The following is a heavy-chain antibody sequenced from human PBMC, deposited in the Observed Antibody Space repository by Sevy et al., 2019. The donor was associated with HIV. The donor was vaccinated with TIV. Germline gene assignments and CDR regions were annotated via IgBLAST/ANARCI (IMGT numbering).Heavy chain of an antibody. J-gene: IGHJ6*02. CDR3: AKLVVPAASNDDILTGYPDLRVNYGMDV. Sequence: GGSLRLSCAASGITFSDYAIHWVRQAPGKGLEWVAFIWYDGSNKYYTDFVKGRFAISRDNSKNTLYLQMNSLRVEDTAVYYCAKLVVPAASNDDILTGYPDLRVNYGMDVWGRGTTVTVSS. CDR1: GITFSDYA. D-gene: IGHD3-9*01. V-gene: IGHV3-30*02. CDR2: IWYDGSNK.